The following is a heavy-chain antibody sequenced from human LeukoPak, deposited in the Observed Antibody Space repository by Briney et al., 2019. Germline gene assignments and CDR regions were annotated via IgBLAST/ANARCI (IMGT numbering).Heavy chain of an antibody. CDR1: GYPFTSYY. CDR3: AAARVSGNYDSSGHGGIFDY. CDR2: VNPSGGST. J-gene: IGHJ4*02. Sequence: ASVKVSCKASGYPFTSYYMHWVRQAPGQGLEWMGIVNPSGGSTSYAQKFQGRVTMTRDTSTSTVYMELSSLRSEDTAVYYCAAARVSGNYDSSGHGGIFDYWGQGTLVTVSS. D-gene: IGHD3-22*01. V-gene: IGHV1-46*01.